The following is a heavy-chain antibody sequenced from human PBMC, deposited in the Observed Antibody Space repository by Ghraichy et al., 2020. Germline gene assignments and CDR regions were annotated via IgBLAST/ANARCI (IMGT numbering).Heavy chain of an antibody. CDR3: ARHADIVVVPAVHPLIDY. CDR2: IYYSGST. J-gene: IGHJ4*02. Sequence: SETLSLTCTVSGGSISSSSYYWGWIRQPPGKGLEWIGSIYYSGSTYYNPSLKSRVTISVDTSKNQFSLKLSSVTAADTAVYYCARHADIVVVPAVHPLIDYWGQGTLVTVSS. D-gene: IGHD2-2*01. V-gene: IGHV4-39*01. CDR1: GGSISSSSYY.